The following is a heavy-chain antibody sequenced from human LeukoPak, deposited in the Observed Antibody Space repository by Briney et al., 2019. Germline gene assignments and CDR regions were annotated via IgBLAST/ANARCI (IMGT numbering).Heavy chain of an antibody. D-gene: IGHD3-3*01. V-gene: IGHV3-48*04. CDR3: ANNDFWSGYHFDY. CDR2: ISSSSSTI. J-gene: IGHJ4*02. Sequence: GGSLRLSCAASGFTFSSYSMNWVRQAPGKGLEWVSYISSSSSTIYYADSVKGRFTISRDNAKNSLYLQMNSLRAEDTAVYYCANNDFWSGYHFDYWGQGTLVTVSS. CDR1: GFTFSSYS.